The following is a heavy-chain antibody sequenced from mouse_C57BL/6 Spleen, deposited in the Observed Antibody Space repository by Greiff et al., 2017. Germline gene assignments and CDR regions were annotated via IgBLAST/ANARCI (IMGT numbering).Heavy chain of an antibody. CDR3: ARDSSGLDY. D-gene: IGHD3-2*02. CDR2: IDPSDSYT. Sequence: QVQLKQPGAELVMPGASVKLSCKASGYTFTSYWMHWVKQRPGQGLEWIGEIDPSDSYTNYNQKFKGKSTLTVDKSSSTAYMQLSSLTSEDSAVYYCARDSSGLDYWGQGTTLTVSS. V-gene: IGHV1-69*01. CDR1: GYTFTSYW. J-gene: IGHJ2*01.